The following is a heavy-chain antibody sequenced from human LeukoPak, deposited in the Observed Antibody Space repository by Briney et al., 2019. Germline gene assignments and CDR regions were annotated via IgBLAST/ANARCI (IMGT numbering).Heavy chain of an antibody. D-gene: IGHD5-18*01. CDR3: AGAQRGYTHGYLGGGYFDY. Sequence: SETPSLTCTVSGGSISGYYWSWVRQPPGKGLEWIGYISNGGSSSYNPSLKSRGTMSVDTSKRQFSLNLTSVTAADTAVYYCAGAQRGYTHGYLGGGYFDYWGQGTLVTVSS. J-gene: IGHJ4*02. V-gene: IGHV4-59*12. CDR1: GGSISGYY. CDR2: ISNGGSS.